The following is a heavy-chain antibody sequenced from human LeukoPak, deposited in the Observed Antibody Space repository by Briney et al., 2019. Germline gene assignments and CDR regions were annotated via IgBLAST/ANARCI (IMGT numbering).Heavy chain of an antibody. J-gene: IGHJ6*02. CDR2: INHSGST. CDR3: ARGTRDWSYYYYYYGMDV. CDR1: GGPFSGYY. V-gene: IGHV4-34*01. Sequence: PSETLSLTCAVYGGPFSGYYWSWIRQPPGKGLEWIGEINHSGSTNYNPSLKSRVTISVDTSKNQFSLKLSSVTAADTAVYYCARGTRDWSYYYYYYGMDVWGQGTTVTVSS. D-gene: IGHD3/OR15-3a*01.